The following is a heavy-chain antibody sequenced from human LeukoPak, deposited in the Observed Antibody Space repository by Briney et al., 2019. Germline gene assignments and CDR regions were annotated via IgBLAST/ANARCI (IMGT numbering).Heavy chain of an antibody. Sequence: SETLSLTCTVSGGSLNNYCWCWVRQPPGEGLEWIGYKYTTGSSNYSPSLMGRVTISEDMAQNQISLRLTSVTAADTAVYYCARTRPPAGPRYYYGMDVWSQGTPVTVSS. CDR1: GGSLNNYC. CDR3: ARTRPPAGPRYYYGMDV. D-gene: IGHD2-2*01. V-gene: IGHV4-4*09. CDR2: KYTTGSS. J-gene: IGHJ6*02.